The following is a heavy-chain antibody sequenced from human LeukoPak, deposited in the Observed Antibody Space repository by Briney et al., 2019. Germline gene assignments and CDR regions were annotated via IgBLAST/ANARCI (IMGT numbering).Heavy chain of an antibody. CDR3: AKGDDWTFDY. CDR2: ISGSGGST. V-gene: IGHV3-23*01. CDR1: GFTVSSNY. J-gene: IGHJ4*02. D-gene: IGHD1-1*01. Sequence: PGGSLRLSCAASGFTVSSNYMSWVRQAPGKGLEWVSAISGSGGSTYYADSVKGRFTISRDNSKNTLYLQMNSLRAEDTAVYYCAKGDDWTFDYWGQGTLVTVSS.